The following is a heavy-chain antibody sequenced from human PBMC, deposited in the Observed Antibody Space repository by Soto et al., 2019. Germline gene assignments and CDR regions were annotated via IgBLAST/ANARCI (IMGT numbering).Heavy chain of an antibody. Sequence: SETLSLTCAVYGGSFSGYYWSWIRQPPGKGLEWIGEINHSGSTNYNPSLKSRVTISVDTSKNQFSLKLSSVTAADTAVYYCARMLGGRLQGVYYYYYYGMDVWGQGTTVTVSS. CDR2: INHSGST. CDR3: ARMLGGRLQGVYYYYYYGMDV. CDR1: GGSFSGYY. D-gene: IGHD3-16*01. J-gene: IGHJ6*02. V-gene: IGHV4-34*01.